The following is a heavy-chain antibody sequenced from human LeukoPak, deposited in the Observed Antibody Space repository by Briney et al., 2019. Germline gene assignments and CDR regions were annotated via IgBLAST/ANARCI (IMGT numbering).Heavy chain of an antibody. CDR3: ATGLLLSRTLDY. V-gene: IGHV4-31*03. CDR1: GGSISSGGYY. D-gene: IGHD3-22*01. J-gene: IGHJ4*02. CDR2: IYYSGST. Sequence: PSETLSLACTVSGGSISSGGYYWSWIRQHPGKGLEWIGYIYYSGSTYYNPSLKSRVTISVDTSKIQFSLKLSSVTAADTAVYYCATGLLLSRTLDYWGQGTLVTVSS.